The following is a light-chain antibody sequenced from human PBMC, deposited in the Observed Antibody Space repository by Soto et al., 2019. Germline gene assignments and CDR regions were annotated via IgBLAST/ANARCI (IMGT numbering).Light chain of an antibody. CDR1: QGISRC. CDR3: QQASSFPRT. J-gene: IGKJ1*01. V-gene: IGKV1-12*01. Sequence: DIQMTQSPSSVSASVVDRVTITCRASQGISRCLDWYQQKPGKAPKLLIYDTSSLESGVPSRFSGSGSGADFTLTISSLQPEDFATYSCQQASSFPRTFGQGTRVEIK. CDR2: DTS.